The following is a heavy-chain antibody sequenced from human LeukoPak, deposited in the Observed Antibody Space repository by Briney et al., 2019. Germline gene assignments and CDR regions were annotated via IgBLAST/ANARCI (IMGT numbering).Heavy chain of an antibody. CDR2: IIPIFGTA. J-gene: IGHJ4*02. CDR1: GGTFSSYA. Sequence: ASVKVSCKASGGTFSSYAISWVRQAPGQGLEWMGRIIPIFGTANYAQKFQGRVTITADESTSTAYMELSSLRSEDTAVYYCARSSKRGGSYEAHYWGQGTLVTVSS. V-gene: IGHV1-69*13. CDR3: ARSSKRGGSYEAHY. D-gene: IGHD1-26*01.